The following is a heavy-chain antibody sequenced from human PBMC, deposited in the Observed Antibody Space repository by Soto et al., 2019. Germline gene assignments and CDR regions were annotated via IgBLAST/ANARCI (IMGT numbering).Heavy chain of an antibody. J-gene: IGHJ5*02. Sequence: QVQLVQSGAEVKKPGASGKVSCKASGYTFTGYYMHWVRQAPGHRLEWMGWINPNSGGTDYARKFQGRVSMTRDTAISTGYREGSRLKSDDRGVYYCERGKVYPLLYPGWFDPWGQGTPVTVSS. CDR1: GYTFTGYY. D-gene: IGHD2-2*02. CDR2: INPNSGGT. V-gene: IGHV1-2*02. CDR3: ERGKVYPLLYPGWFDP.